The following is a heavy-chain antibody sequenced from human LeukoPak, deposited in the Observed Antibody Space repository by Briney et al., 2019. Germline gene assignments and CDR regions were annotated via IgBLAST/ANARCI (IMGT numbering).Heavy chain of an antibody. Sequence: HTGGSLRLSCAASGFTFSSYAMSWVRQAPGKGLEWVSAISGSGGSTYYADSVKGRFTISRDNSKNTLYLQMNSLRAEDTAVYYCAKGKGSGDYVWGSYRRYYYYGMDVWGQGTTVTVSS. CDR3: AKGKGSGDYVWGSYRRYYYYGMDV. CDR2: ISGSGGST. J-gene: IGHJ6*02. D-gene: IGHD3-16*02. V-gene: IGHV3-23*01. CDR1: GFTFSSYA.